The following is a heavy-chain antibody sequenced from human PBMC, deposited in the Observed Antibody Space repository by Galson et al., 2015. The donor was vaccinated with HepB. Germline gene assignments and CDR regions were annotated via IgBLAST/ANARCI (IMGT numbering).Heavy chain of an antibody. CDR2: IKQDGSEK. V-gene: IGHV3-7*01. CDR3: ARTYNYGSVDY. D-gene: IGHD3-10*01. CDR1: GFTFSNYW. J-gene: IGHJ4*02. Sequence: SLRLSCAASGFTFSNYWMSWVRQAPGKGLEWVANIKQDGSEKNYVDSVKGRFTVSRENAKNSLHLQMDNLRAEDAAVYYCARTYNYGSVDYWGQGTLVTVSS.